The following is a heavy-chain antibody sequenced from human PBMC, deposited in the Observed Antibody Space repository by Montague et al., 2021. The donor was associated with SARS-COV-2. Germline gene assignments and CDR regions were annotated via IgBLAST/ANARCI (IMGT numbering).Heavy chain of an antibody. CDR2: IWYDGSNK. D-gene: IGHD6-6*01. CDR3: AKEYSSSSTHYYGMDV. V-gene: IGHV3-33*06. J-gene: IGHJ6*02. CDR1: GFTFSSYG. Sequence: SLRLSCAASGFTFSSYGMHWVRQAPGKGLEWVAVIWYDGSNKYYAGSVKGRFTISRDNSKNTLYLQMNSLRAEDTAVYYCAKEYSSSSTHYYGMDVWGQGTTVTVSS.